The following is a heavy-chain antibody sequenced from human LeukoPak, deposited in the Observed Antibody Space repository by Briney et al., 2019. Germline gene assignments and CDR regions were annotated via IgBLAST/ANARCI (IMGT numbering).Heavy chain of an antibody. Sequence: WLRQAPGKGLEWVGRIRSKTDGGSIEYGAPVKGRFTISRDDSKNTLDLQMNSLTTEDTAVYYCTTGRVLWGQGTLVTVSS. V-gene: IGHV3-15*01. CDR3: TTGRVL. J-gene: IGHJ4*02. CDR2: IRSKTDGGSI.